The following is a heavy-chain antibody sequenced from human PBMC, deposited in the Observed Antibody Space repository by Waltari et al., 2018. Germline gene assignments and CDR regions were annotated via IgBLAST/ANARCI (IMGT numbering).Heavy chain of an antibody. J-gene: IGHJ6*03. CDR2: ILPMLSIP. D-gene: IGHD3-10*01. Sequence: QVQLVQSGAEVRKPGSSVKVSCKASGVSFNNYAISRGRRAPGQGLEWMGGILPMLSIPDYAQKFQGRVTITADQVTSTAYMELSSLRSEDTAVYYCARAQFNSDHYFNTDHYHNYYIDVWGRGTQVTVSS. V-gene: IGHV1-69*04. CDR1: GVSFNNYA. CDR3: ARAQFNSDHYFNTDHYHNYYIDV.